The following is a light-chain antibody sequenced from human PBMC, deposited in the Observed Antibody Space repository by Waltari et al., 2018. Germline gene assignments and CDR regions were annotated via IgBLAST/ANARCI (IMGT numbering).Light chain of an antibody. CDR2: EVN. V-gene: IGLV2-8*01. CDR1: SSDVGRYDF. CDR3: SSYAGDNVVL. Sequence: QSALTQPPSASGSPGQSVTISCTGTSSDVGRYDFVSWYQQHPGKAPTLILFEVNSRSAGVPDRFSGSKSGSTASLTVSGLEAADEADYYCSSYAGDNVVLVGGGTKLTVL. J-gene: IGLJ2*01.